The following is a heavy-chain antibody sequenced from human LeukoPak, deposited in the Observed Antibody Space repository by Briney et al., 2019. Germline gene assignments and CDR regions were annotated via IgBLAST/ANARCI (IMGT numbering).Heavy chain of an antibody. D-gene: IGHD5-12*01. CDR1: GFTFSSYG. J-gene: IGHJ4*02. V-gene: IGHV3-23*01. CDR2: ISGSGDIT. Sequence: GGSLRLSCAASGFTFSSYGMSWVRQAPGKGLEWVSAISGSGDITYSADSVKGRFTISRDNAKNSLYLQMNSLRAEDTAVYYCARDGATISFDYWGQGTLVTVSS. CDR3: ARDGATISFDY.